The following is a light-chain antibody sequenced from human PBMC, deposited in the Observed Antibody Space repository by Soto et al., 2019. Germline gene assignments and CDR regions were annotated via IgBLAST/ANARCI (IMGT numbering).Light chain of an antibody. CDR3: QQSNNYPWT. J-gene: IGKJ1*01. Sequence: DIQMTQSPSTLSASVGDRVTITCRASQYIHNYLAWYQQKPGEAPKLLIYAAANLESGVPSRFSGSGTGTEFTLTISSLQPDDFATYYCQQSNNYPWTFGQGTKVEI. CDR2: AAA. V-gene: IGKV1-5*03. CDR1: QYIHNY.